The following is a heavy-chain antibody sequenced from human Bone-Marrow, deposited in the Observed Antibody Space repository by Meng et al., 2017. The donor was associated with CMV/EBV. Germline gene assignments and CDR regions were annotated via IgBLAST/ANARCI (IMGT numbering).Heavy chain of an antibody. J-gene: IGHJ5*02. V-gene: IGHV3-49*04. CDR1: GFTFGDYA. CDR2: IRSPTYGGTT. CDR3: TRDGGGYCSSTSCYISAGWFDP. D-gene: IGHD2-2*02. Sequence: GSLRLSCTASGFTFGDYAMSWVRQAPGKGLEWVGFIRSPTYGGTTEYAASVKGRFTISRDDSKSIAYLQMNSLKTEDTAVYYCTRDGGGYCSSTSCYISAGWFDPWGQGTLVTVSS.